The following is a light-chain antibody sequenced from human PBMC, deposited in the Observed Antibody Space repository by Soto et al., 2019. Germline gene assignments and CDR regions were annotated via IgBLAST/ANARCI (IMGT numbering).Light chain of an antibody. CDR2: EGT. CDR1: NSDVESYNL. Sequence: QSVLTQPASVSGSPGQSITIPCTGTNSDVESYNLVSWFRQHPGEAPKLIVYEGTKRPSGVSNRFSGSKSGNPASLTISGLQAEDEANYYCCSYAGTATVFGTGTKVTVL. CDR3: CSYAGTATV. V-gene: IGLV2-23*03. J-gene: IGLJ1*01.